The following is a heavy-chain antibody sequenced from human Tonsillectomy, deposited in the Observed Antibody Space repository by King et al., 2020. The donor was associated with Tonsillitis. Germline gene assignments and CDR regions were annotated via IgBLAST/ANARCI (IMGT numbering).Heavy chain of an antibody. Sequence: GGGGGRPGGSRRLSCAASGFTCRSYSMNWVRQAPGKGLEWVSYISGGSSTIYYADSVKGRFTISRDNANNLLYLQMNSRGAEDTAVYYWGRDAYCSGTSCYRHVDYWGQVTLVTVSS. J-gene: IGHJ4*02. V-gene: IGHV3-48*01. CDR2: ISGGSSTI. CDR1: GFTCRSYS. D-gene: IGHD2-2*01. CDR3: GRDAYCSGTSCYRHVDY.